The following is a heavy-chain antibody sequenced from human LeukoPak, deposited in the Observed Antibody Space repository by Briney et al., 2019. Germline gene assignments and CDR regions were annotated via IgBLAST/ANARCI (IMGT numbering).Heavy chain of an antibody. D-gene: IGHD3-22*01. CDR1: GGTFSSYA. CDR3: ASGQINSYYYDSSGYYPTLDY. CDR2: IIPIFGTT. V-gene: IGHV1-69*13. Sequence: SVKVSCKASGGTFSSYAISWVRQAPGQGLEWMGGIIPIFGTTNYAQKFQGRVTITADESTSTAYMELSSLRSEDTAVYYCASGQINSYYYDSSGYYPTLDYWGQGTLVTVSS. J-gene: IGHJ4*02.